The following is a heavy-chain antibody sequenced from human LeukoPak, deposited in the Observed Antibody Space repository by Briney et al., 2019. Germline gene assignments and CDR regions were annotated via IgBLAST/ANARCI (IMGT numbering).Heavy chain of an antibody. CDR3: ARVITIFGVVILKYFDY. J-gene: IGHJ4*02. CDR2: IYYSGST. Sequence: SETLSLTCTVSGGSISSYYWNWIRQPPGKGLEWIGNIYYSGSTNYNPSLMSRVTISVDTSKNQFSLKLSSVAAADTAVYYCARVITIFGVVILKYFDYWGQGTLVTVSS. D-gene: IGHD3-3*01. CDR1: GGSISSYY. V-gene: IGHV4-59*01.